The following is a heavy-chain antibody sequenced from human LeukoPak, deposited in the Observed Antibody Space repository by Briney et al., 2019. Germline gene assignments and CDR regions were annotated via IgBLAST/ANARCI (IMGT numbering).Heavy chain of an antibody. J-gene: IGHJ4*02. CDR3: ARLIEYPIKYLDY. CDR2: IYYSGST. D-gene: IGHD2-2*01. Sequence: SETLSLTCTVSGGSISSSSYYWGWIRQPSGKGLEWIGSIYYSGSTYYNPSLKSRVTISVDTSKNQFSLKLSSVTAADTAVYYCARLIEYPIKYLDYWGQGTLVTVSS. V-gene: IGHV4-39*01. CDR1: GGSISSSSYY.